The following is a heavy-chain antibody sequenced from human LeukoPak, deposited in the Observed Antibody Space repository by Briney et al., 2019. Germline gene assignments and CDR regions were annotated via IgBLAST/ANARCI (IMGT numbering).Heavy chain of an antibody. J-gene: IGHJ4*02. CDR3: AREANWGALGLYYFDY. V-gene: IGHV3-33*01. Sequence: PGGSLRLSCAASGFTFTTYGMHWVRQAPGKGLEWVAVIWYDGSNKYYADSVKGRFTISRDNSKNTLYLQMNSLRVEDTAVYYCAREANWGALGLYYFDYWGQGTLVTVFS. D-gene: IGHD7-27*01. CDR1: GFTFTTYG. CDR2: IWYDGSNK.